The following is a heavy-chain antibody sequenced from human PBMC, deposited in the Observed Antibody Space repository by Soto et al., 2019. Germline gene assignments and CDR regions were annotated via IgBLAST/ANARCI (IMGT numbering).Heavy chain of an antibody. CDR2: IWYDGSNK. J-gene: IGHJ6*02. CDR1: GFTFSSYG. V-gene: IGHV3-33*01. Sequence: GGSLRLSSAASGFTFSSYGMHWVRQAPGKGLEWVAVIWYDGSNKYYADSVKGRFTISRDNSKNTLYLQMNSLRAEDTAVYYCAREVVVPAASQYTHYYYGMDVWGQGTTVTVSS. CDR3: AREVVVPAASQYTHYYYGMDV. D-gene: IGHD2-2*01.